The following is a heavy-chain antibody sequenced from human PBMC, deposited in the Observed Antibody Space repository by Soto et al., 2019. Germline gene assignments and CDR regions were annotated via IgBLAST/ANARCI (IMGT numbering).Heavy chain of an antibody. CDR1: GGTFSTFG. V-gene: IGHV1-69*13. J-gene: IGHJ4*02. D-gene: IGHD4-17*01. CDR3: AKSAPMDAGDKYYYDF. CDR2: IIPFFGTA. Sequence: EASVKVSCKASGGTFSTFGISWVRQAPGQGLEWMGGIIPFFGTARYSQKFEDRITITADESTNTVYMDLRSLTSEDTAIYYCAKSAPMDAGDKYYYDFWGQGALVTVYS.